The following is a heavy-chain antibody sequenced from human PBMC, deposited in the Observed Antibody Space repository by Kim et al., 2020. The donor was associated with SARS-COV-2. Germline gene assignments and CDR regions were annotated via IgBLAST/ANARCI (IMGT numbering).Heavy chain of an antibody. V-gene: IGHV3-30*18. CDR3: AKRVERTRWALTLNYYGMDV. D-gene: IGHD1-1*01. Sequence: GGSLRLSCAASGFTFSSYGMHWVRQAPGKGLEWVAVISYDGSNKYYADSVKGRFTISRDNSKNTLYLQMNSLRAEDTAVYYCAKRVERTRWALTLNYYGMDVWGQGTTVTVSS. CDR2: ISYDGSNK. CDR1: GFTFSSYG. J-gene: IGHJ6*02.